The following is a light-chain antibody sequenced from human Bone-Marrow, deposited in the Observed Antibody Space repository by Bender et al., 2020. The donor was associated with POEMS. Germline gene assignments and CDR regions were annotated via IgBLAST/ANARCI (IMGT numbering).Light chain of an antibody. CDR3: CSYAGSTTFVV. CDR2: DVN. CDR1: NSDVGAYNF. Sequence: QSVLTQPPSVSGSPGQSVTISCTGSNSDVGAYNFVSWYQQHPGKAPKLIIYDVNERPSGVPDRFSGSKSGNTASLTISGLQAEDEADYYCCSYAGSTTFVVFGGGTKLTVL. J-gene: IGLJ2*01. V-gene: IGLV2-11*01.